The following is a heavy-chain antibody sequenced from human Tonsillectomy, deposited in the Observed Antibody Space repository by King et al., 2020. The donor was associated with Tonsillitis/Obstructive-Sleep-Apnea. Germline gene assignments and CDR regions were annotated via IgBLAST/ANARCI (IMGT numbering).Heavy chain of an antibody. CDR3: AKDRGATEVAALDY. D-gene: IGHD2-15*01. CDR2: ISYDGSNK. J-gene: IGHJ4*02. V-gene: IGHV3-30*18. Sequence: VQLVESGGGVVQPGRSLRLSCAASGFTFSSYGMHWVRQAPGKGLEWVAVISYDGSNKYYADSGKGRFTISRDNSKNTLYLQMNSLRAEDTAVYYCAKDRGATEVAALDYWGQGTLVTVSS. CDR1: GFTFSSYG.